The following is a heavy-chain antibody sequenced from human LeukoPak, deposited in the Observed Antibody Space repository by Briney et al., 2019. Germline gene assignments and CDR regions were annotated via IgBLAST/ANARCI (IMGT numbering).Heavy chain of an antibody. D-gene: IGHD6-13*01. CDR3: ARDRAAAAPEIYNYYYLDV. CDR2: MWYDGSNK. V-gene: IGHV3-33*01. Sequence: GGSLRLSCAASGFSFSSYDMHWVRQAPGKGLEWVAEMWYDGSNKYYADSVKGRFIISRDNSKNTLYLQINSLNAEDTAVYYCARDRAAAAPEIYNYYYLDVWGKGTTVTVSS. J-gene: IGHJ6*03. CDR1: GFSFSSYD.